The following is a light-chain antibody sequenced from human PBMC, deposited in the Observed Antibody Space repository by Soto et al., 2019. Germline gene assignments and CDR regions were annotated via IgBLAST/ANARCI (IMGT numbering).Light chain of an antibody. CDR3: EQGYSTLYS. J-gene: IGKJ2*01. Sequence: DIQMTQSPSSLSASVGDRVTITCRASQSISSYLNWYQQKPGKAPKLLIYAASSLQSGVPSRFSGSGSGTDFTLTISSLQPEDFATYYCEQGYSTLYSVGQGTKLEIK. V-gene: IGKV1-39*01. CDR2: AAS. CDR1: QSISSY.